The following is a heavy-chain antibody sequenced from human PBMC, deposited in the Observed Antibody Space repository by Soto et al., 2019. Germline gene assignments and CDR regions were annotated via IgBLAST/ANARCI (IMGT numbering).Heavy chain of an antibody. CDR2: IYYSGST. Sequence: KPSETLSLTCTVSGGSIGSSTYYWAWIRQPPGKGLEWIGSIYYSGSTLYNPSLESRVSISVDTSKNQFTLKLSSVTPADTAVYYCARVYDFWSGGNWFDPWGQGTLVTVSS. J-gene: IGHJ5*02. D-gene: IGHD3-3*01. CDR1: GGSIGSSTYY. CDR3: ARVYDFWSGGNWFDP. V-gene: IGHV4-39*01.